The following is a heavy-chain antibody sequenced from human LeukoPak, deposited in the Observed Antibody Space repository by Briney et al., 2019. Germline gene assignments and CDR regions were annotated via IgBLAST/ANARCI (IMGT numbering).Heavy chain of an antibody. CDR3: AKVAGIAAAGTGIAFDI. Sequence: GGSLRLSCAASEFTFSSYAMSWVRQAPGKGLECVSTMSGSGDITRYADSVKGRFTISRDNSKNTLYLQMNSLRAEDTAVYYCAKVAGIAAAGTGIAFDIWGQGTMVTVSS. CDR1: EFTFSSYA. J-gene: IGHJ3*02. V-gene: IGHV3-23*01. D-gene: IGHD6-13*01. CDR2: MSGSGDIT.